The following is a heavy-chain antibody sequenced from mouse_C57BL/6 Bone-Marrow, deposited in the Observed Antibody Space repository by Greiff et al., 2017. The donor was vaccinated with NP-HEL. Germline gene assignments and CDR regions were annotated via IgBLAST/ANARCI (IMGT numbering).Heavy chain of an antibody. J-gene: IGHJ3*01. CDR2: ISGGGGNT. CDR1: GFTFSSYT. V-gene: IGHV5-9*01. Sequence: EVKLMESGGGLVKPGGSLKLSCAASGFTFSSYTMSWVRQTPEKRLEWVATISGGGGNTYYPDSVKGRFTISRDNAKNTLYLQRSSLRSEDTALYYCARRDDYEAWFAYWGQGTLVTVSA. D-gene: IGHD2-4*01. CDR3: ARRDDYEAWFAY.